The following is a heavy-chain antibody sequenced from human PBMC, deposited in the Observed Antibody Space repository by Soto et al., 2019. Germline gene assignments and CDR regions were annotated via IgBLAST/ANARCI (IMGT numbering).Heavy chain of an antibody. CDR3: ARIRAYYYGSGSYYPDY. Sequence: QVQLQQWGAGLLKPSETLSLTCAVYGGSFSGYYWSWIRQPPGKGLEWIGEINHSGSTTYKPSLKSRVTISVDMSTKQCSLKLSSVNAADTAVYYCARIRAYYYGSGSYYPDYWGQGTLVTVSS. CDR2: INHSGST. CDR1: GGSFSGYY. D-gene: IGHD3-10*01. J-gene: IGHJ4*02. V-gene: IGHV4-34*01.